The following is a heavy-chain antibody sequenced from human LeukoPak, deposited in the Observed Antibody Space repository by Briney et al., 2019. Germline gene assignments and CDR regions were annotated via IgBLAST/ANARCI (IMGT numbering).Heavy chain of an antibody. CDR2: INHSGST. CDR3: ATLSSPAGPRSSWYSQGDY. Sequence: SETLSLTCAVYGGSFSGYYWSWIRQPPGKGLEWIGEINHSGSTNYNSSLKSRVTISVDTSKNQFSLKLSSVTAADTAVYYCATLSSPAGPRSSWYSQGDYWGQGTLVTVSS. D-gene: IGHD6-13*01. V-gene: IGHV4-34*01. J-gene: IGHJ4*02. CDR1: GGSFSGYY.